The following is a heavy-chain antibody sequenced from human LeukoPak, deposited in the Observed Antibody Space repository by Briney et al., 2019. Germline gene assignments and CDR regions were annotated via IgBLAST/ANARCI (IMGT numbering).Heavy chain of an antibody. V-gene: IGHV4-34*01. CDR1: GGSFSGYY. CDR3: ASLGGYDSGYYYYYGMDV. D-gene: IGHD5-12*01. CDR2: INHSGST. J-gene: IGHJ6*02. Sequence: SETLSLTCAVYGGSFSGYYWSWIRQPPGKGLEWIGEINHSGSTNYNPSLKSRVTISVDTSKNQFSLKLSSVTAADTAVYYCASLGGYDSGYYYYYGMDVWGQGTTVTVSS.